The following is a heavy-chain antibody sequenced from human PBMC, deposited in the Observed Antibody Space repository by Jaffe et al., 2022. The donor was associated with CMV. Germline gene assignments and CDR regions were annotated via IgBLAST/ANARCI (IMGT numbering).Heavy chain of an antibody. V-gene: IGHV3-21*01. CDR1: GFTFSSYS. CDR2: ISSSSSYI. J-gene: IGHJ2*01. Sequence: EVQLVESGGGLVKPGGSLRLSCAASGFTFSSYSMNWVRQAPGKGLEWVSSISSSSSYIYYADSVKGRFTISRDNAKNSLYLQMNSLRAEDTAVYYCARDPTYYYDSSGYYDAGYFDLWGRGTLVTVSS. CDR3: ARDPTYYYDSSGYYDAGYFDL. D-gene: IGHD3-22*01.